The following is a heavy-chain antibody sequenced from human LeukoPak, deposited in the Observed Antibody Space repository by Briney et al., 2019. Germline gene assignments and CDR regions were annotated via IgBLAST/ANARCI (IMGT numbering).Heavy chain of an antibody. D-gene: IGHD5-18*01. CDR3: GRVHRYSYGALDY. J-gene: IGHJ4*02. V-gene: IGHV3-7*01. Sequence: GGSLRLSCAASGFTFSSYWMSWVRQAPGKGLEWVANIKQDGSEKYCVDSVKGRFTISRDNAKNSLYLQMNSRRAEDTAVYYRGRVHRYSYGALDYWGQGTLVTVSS. CDR1: GFTFSSYW. CDR2: IKQDGSEK.